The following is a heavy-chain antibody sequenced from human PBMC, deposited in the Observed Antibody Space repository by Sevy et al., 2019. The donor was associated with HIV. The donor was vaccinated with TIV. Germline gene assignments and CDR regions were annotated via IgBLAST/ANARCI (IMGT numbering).Heavy chain of an antibody. J-gene: IGHJ6*03. V-gene: IGHV3-23*01. Sequence: QLGGPLRLSCAASGFTFSSYAMSWVRQAPGKWLEWVSAISGSGGSTYYADSVKGRFTISRDNSKNTLYLQMNSLRAEDTAVYYCAKRYGLQPHYYYYMDVWGKGTTVTVSS. CDR2: ISGSGGST. D-gene: IGHD3-16*01. CDR3: AKRYGLQPHYYYYMDV. CDR1: GFTFSSYA.